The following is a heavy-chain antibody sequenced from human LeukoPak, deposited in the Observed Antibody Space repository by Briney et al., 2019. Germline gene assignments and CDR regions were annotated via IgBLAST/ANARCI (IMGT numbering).Heavy chain of an antibody. CDR3: ARTYSSSSYSPFDY. V-gene: IGHV3-53*01. Sequence: GGSLRLSCAASGFIVSSTYMNWVRQAPGKGLEWVSVIYYGGGTYYTDSVKGRFTISRDNSKNTLYLQMNSLRAEDTAVYYCARTYSSSSYSPFDYWGQGTLVTVSS. J-gene: IGHJ4*02. CDR2: IYYGGGT. D-gene: IGHD6-13*01. CDR1: GFIVSSTY.